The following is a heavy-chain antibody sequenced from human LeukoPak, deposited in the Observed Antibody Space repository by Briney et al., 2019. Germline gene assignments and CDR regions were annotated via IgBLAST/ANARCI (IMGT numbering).Heavy chain of an antibody. D-gene: IGHD6-13*01. CDR1: GGTFSIYA. V-gene: IGHV1-69*13. Sequence: AASVNVSCKASGGTFSIYAISWVRPAPGQGLEWMGGIIPIFGTANYAQKFQGRVTITADESTSTAYMELSSLRSEDTAVYYCARDREQQLFERWGQGTLVTVSS. CDR3: ARDREQQLFER. J-gene: IGHJ5*02. CDR2: IIPIFGTA.